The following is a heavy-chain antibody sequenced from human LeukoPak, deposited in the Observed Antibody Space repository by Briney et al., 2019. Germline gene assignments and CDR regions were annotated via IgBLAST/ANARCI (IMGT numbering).Heavy chain of an antibody. D-gene: IGHD3-22*01. CDR1: GFTFSSYR. Sequence: PGGSLRLSCAASGFTFSSYRMSWVRQAPGKGLEWVANIKQDGSERYYVDSVKGQFTISRDNVENSLYLQMNSLRAEDTAVYYCATYSDDSGHLRRFDYWGQGTLVSVSS. J-gene: IGHJ4*02. CDR3: ATYSDDSGHLRRFDY. CDR2: IKQDGSER. V-gene: IGHV3-7*01.